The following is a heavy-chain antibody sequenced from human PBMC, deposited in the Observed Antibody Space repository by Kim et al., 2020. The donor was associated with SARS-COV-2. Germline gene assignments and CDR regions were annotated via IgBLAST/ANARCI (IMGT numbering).Heavy chain of an antibody. Sequence: GGSLRLSCAASGFTFSSYSVNWVRQAPGKGLEWISYISSSASSIYYSHSVKGRFTLSRDNAKNSLYLQMSSLRDEDTAVYYCARDRGEYCSGGSCPIDYWGQGTLVTVSS. D-gene: IGHD2-15*01. CDR3: ARDRGEYCSGGSCPIDY. CDR1: GFTFSSYS. CDR2: ISSSASSI. J-gene: IGHJ4*02. V-gene: IGHV3-48*02.